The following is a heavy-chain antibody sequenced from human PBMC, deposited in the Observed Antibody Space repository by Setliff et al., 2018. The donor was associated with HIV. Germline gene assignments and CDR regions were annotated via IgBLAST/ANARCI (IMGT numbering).Heavy chain of an antibody. CDR2: IYESAYP. CDR3: ARDRDSFGLYDY. V-gene: IGHV4-59*01. J-gene: IGHJ4*02. D-gene: IGHD3-3*01. CDR1: GGSIDSYY. Sequence: SETLSLTCTVSGGSIDSYYCTWIRQPPGKGLEWIGYIYESAYPEYNPSLRGRVTISSDTSTNQISLRLTSATAADTALYYCARDRDSFGLYDYWGQGILVTVSS.